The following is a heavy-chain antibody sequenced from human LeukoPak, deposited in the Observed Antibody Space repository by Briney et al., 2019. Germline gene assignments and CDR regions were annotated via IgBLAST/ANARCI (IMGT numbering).Heavy chain of an antibody. CDR1: GFTFSRFA. D-gene: IGHD3-16*02. CDR3: ARDLIVSNFDY. CDR2: ISGSGDST. J-gene: IGHJ4*02. Sequence: PGGSLRLSCAASGFTFSRFAMSWVRQAPGKGLEWVSGISGSGDSTYYADSVKGRFTISRDNSKNTLYLQMNGLRAEDTAVYYCARDLIVSNFDYWGQGTLVTVSS. V-gene: IGHV3-23*01.